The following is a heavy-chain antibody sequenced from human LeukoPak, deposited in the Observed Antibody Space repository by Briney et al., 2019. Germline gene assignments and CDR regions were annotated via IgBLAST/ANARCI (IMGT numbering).Heavy chain of an antibody. CDR1: DFIFSSYS. CDR3: ARSIAVGGTARFDY. V-gene: IGHV3-21*01. CDR2: IRSGSTVT. D-gene: IGHD6-19*01. Sequence: GGSLRLSCAASDFIFSSYSMTWVRQAPGKGLEWVSFIRSGSTVTYYADSVKGRFTISRDNAKNSLYLQMNSRRVEDTAVYYCARSIAVGGTARFDYWGQGTLVIVSS. J-gene: IGHJ4*02.